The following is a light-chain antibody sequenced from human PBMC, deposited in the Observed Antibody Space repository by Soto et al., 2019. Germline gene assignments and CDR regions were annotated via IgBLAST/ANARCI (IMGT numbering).Light chain of an antibody. V-gene: IGKV3-11*01. Sequence: EIVMTQSPATLSVSPWERATLSCRASQSISSNLAWYQQKLGQAPRLLIYGASSRATGIPDRFSGSGSGTDFTLTISSLEPEDFAVYYCQPRSNWPRTFGQGTKVDIK. CDR3: QPRSNWPRT. CDR2: GAS. CDR1: QSISSN. J-gene: IGKJ1*01.